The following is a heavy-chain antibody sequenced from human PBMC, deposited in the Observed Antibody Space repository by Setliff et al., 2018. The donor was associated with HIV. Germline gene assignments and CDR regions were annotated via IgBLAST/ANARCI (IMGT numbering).Heavy chain of an antibody. CDR3: ARAPSCADSWCYMYYYYYYGMDV. CDR2: IFYSGST. Sequence: SETLSLTCTVSGGSIGSHYWSWIRQPPGKGLDWIGYIFYSGSTNYNPSLKSRVTISVDTSKNQFSLKLSSVTAADTGVYYCARAPSCADSWCYMYYYYYYGMDVWGLGTTVTVSS. V-gene: IGHV4-59*11. CDR1: GGSIGSHY. D-gene: IGHD2-8*01. J-gene: IGHJ6*02.